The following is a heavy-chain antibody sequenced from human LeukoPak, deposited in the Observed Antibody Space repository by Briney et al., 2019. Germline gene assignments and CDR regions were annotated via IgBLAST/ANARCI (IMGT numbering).Heavy chain of an antibody. Sequence: PSETLSLTCTVSGGSISSYYWSWLRQPPGKGLEWIGYIYYSGSTNYNPSLKSRVTISVDTSKNQFSLKLSSVTAADTAVYYCARLKVGYFDYWGQGTLVTVSS. CDR1: GGSISSYY. CDR3: ARLKVGYFDY. D-gene: IGHD3-3*01. J-gene: IGHJ4*02. CDR2: IYYSGST. V-gene: IGHV4-59*08.